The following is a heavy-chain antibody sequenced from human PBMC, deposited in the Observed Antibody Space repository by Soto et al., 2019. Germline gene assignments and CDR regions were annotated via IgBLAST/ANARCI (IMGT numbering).Heavy chain of an antibody. CDR2: INHSGSA. CDR3: ERAKGYGANSWLDS. J-gene: IGHJ5*01. D-gene: IGHD4-17*01. CDR1: GGSFSGYY. V-gene: IGHV4-34*01. Sequence: QVQLQQWGAGLLKPSVTLSLTCAVYGGSFSGYYWSWIRQPPGKGLEWIGEINHSGSANYNPSLESLLTMSVDTSKNTFSLEVRSVTAADTAVYYWERAKGYGANSWLDSWGQGNLVTVSS.